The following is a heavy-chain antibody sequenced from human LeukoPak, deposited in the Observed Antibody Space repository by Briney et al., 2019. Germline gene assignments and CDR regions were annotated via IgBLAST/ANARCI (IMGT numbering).Heavy chain of an antibody. J-gene: IGHJ3*02. D-gene: IGHD6-19*01. CDR2: IRSKAYGGTT. Sequence: GGSLRLSCTASGFTFGDYAMSWFRQAPGKGLEWVGFIRSKAYGGTTEYAASVKGRFTISRDDSKSIAYLQMSSLKTEDTAVYYCTRGYIRQWLVLRDAFGIWGQGTMVTVSS. CDR1: GFTFGDYA. CDR3: TRGYIRQWLVLRDAFGI. V-gene: IGHV3-49*03.